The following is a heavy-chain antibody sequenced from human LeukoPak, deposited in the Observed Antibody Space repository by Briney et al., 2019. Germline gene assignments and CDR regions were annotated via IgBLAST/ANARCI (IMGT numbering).Heavy chain of an antibody. V-gene: IGHV1-18*01. Sequence: ASVKVSCKASGYTFTSYGISWVRQAPGQGLEWMGWISAYNGNTNYAQKLQGRVTMTTDTSTSTAYTELRSLRSDDTAVYYCARERVYDFWSGYYPGLGMDVWGQGTTVTVSS. CDR2: ISAYNGNT. D-gene: IGHD3-3*01. CDR1: GYTFTSYG. CDR3: ARERVYDFWSGYYPGLGMDV. J-gene: IGHJ6*02.